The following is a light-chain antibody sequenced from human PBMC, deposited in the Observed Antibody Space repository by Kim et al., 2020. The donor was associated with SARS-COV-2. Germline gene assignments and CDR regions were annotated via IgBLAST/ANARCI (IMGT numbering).Light chain of an antibody. CDR2: SAS. Sequence: ASTGNRVIISCRASHGISNYLSWYQQKPGKAPNLLIYSASALQSGVPSRFSGSGSGTDFTLTISCLQSEDIATYYCQQYYRNPRTFGQGTKVDIK. J-gene: IGKJ1*01. CDR3: QQYYRNPRT. CDR1: HGISNY. V-gene: IGKV1-8*01.